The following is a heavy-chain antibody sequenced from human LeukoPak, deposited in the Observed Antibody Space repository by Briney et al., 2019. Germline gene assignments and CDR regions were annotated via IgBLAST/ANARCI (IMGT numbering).Heavy chain of an antibody. D-gene: IGHD3-10*01. V-gene: IGHV1-69*01. J-gene: IGHJ4*02. Sequence: SVKVSCKASGGTFSSYAISWVRQAPGQGLEWMGGIIPIFGTANYAQKFQGRVTITADESTSTAYMEQSSLRSEDTAVYYCASMTMVRGVIIKYYFDYWGQGTLVTVSS. CDR3: ASMTMVRGVIIKYYFDY. CDR2: IIPIFGTA. CDR1: GGTFSSYA.